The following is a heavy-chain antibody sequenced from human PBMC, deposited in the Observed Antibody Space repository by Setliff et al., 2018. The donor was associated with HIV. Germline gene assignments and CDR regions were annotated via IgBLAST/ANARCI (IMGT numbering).Heavy chain of an antibody. Sequence: SETLSLTCTVSDGYISDGDYYWTWIRQPPGKGLEWIGHSYYSGSAHYNASLKSRVTMSVDMSNNQFSLKLRSVTAADTAVYYCARWTYYHASGSYRGKFDYWGQGTLVTVAS. J-gene: IGHJ4*02. D-gene: IGHD3-10*01. CDR3: ARWTYYHASGSYRGKFDY. CDR2: SYYSGSA. V-gene: IGHV4-30-4*08. CDR1: DGYISDGDYY.